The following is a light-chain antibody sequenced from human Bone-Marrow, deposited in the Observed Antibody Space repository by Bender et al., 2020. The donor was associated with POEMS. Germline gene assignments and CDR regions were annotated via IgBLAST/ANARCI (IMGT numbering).Light chain of an antibody. CDR2: DVY. CDR1: SSDVGGYNY. Sequence: QSALTQPSSVSGSPGQSITISCTGTSSDVGGYNYVSWYQQHSGKAPKLMIYDVYNRPSGVSNRFSGSKSGNTASMTFSGLQAEDEANYYCSSYTTSNTLVFGGGTKLTVL. J-gene: IGLJ3*02. CDR3: SSYTTSNTLV. V-gene: IGLV2-14*03.